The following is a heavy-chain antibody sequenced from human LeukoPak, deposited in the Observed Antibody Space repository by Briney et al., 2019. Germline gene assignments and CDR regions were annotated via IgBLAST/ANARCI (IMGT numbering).Heavy chain of an antibody. Sequence: GGSLRLSCAAPGFTVSRNYMNWVRQAPGKGLEWVSSISSSSGYIYYADSVKGRFTISRDNAKNSLYLQMNSLRAEDTAVYYCARDSIVHSSGWYPYYFDYWGQGTLVTVSS. D-gene: IGHD6-19*01. CDR2: ISSSSGYI. CDR1: GFTVSRNY. CDR3: ARDSIVHSSGWYPYYFDY. V-gene: IGHV3-21*01. J-gene: IGHJ4*02.